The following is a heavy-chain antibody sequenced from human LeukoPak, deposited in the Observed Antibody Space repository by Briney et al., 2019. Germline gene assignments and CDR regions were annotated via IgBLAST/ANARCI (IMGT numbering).Heavy chain of an antibody. CDR3: TPRRDYGMDV. CDR1: GFTFSSYW. CDR2: INSDGSST. J-gene: IGHJ6*02. V-gene: IGHV3-74*01. Sequence: GGSLRLSCAASGFTFSSYWMHWVRQAPGKGLVWVSHINSDGSSTSYADSVKGRFTISRDNAKNTLYLQMKSLRADDTAVYYCTPRRDYGMDVWGQGTTVTVSS.